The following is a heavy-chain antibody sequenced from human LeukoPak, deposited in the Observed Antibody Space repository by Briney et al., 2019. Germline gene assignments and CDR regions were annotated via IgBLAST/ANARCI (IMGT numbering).Heavy chain of an antibody. CDR2: IYYSGST. Sequence: SETLSLTCTVSGGSISSSSYYWGWIRQPPGKGLEWIGSIYYSGSTYYNPPLKNRVTISVDTSKNQFSLRLSSVTAADTAVYYCARGGWNKFDYWGQGTLVTVSS. V-gene: IGHV4-39*07. J-gene: IGHJ4*02. CDR3: ARGGWNKFDY. D-gene: IGHD3-22*01. CDR1: GGSISSSSYY.